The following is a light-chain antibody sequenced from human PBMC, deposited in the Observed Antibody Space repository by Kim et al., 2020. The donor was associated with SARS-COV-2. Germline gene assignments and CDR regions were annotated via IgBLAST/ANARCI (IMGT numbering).Light chain of an antibody. V-gene: IGLV2-14*03. CDR1: SSDVGGYNY. CDR2: DVS. Sequence: SITISCTGTSSDVGGYNYVSWYQQHPGKAPKLMIYDVSNRPSGVSNRFSGSKSGNTASLTISGLQAEDEADYYCSSYTSSSTLEWVFGGGTKVTVL. CDR3: SSYTSSSTLEWV. J-gene: IGLJ3*02.